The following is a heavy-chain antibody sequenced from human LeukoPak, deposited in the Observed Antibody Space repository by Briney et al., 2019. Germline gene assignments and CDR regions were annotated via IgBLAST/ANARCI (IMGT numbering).Heavy chain of an antibody. J-gene: IGHJ4*02. CDR3: ARGRFLLDY. V-gene: IGHV6-1*01. D-gene: IGHD2/OR15-2a*01. CDR1: GDSVSSNSAA. Sequence: SQTLSLTCAISGDSVSSNSAAWNWIRQSPLRGLEWLGRTYYRSKWYNDYAESVKSRITINPDTSKNQFSLQLISVTPEDTAVYYCARGRFLLDYWGQGTLVTVSS. CDR2: TYYRSKWYN.